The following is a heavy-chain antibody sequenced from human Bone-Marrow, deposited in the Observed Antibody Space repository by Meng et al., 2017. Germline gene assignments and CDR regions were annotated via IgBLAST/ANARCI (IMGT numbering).Heavy chain of an antibody. CDR2: IKRNSDGGTI. CDR1: GLSFTDAW. J-gene: IGHJ4*02. CDR3: ATGAAAADH. V-gene: IGHV3-15*01. D-gene: IGHD6-13*01. Sequence: GESLKISCVASGLSFTDAWMSWVRQAPGKGLEWVGRIKRNSDGGTIDYAAPVKGRFTISRDDSKNTLYLLMDSLITEDTAVYFCATGAAAADHWGQGTLVTVSS.